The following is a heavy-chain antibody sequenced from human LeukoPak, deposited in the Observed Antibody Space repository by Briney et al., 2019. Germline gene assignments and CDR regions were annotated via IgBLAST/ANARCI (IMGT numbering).Heavy chain of an antibody. CDR3: SSQRYCSGGSCSDY. D-gene: IGHD2-15*01. J-gene: IGHJ4*02. CDR1: RFTFSNAW. V-gene: IGHV3-15*01. Sequence: GYLRLSCAASRFTFSNAWLSWVRQAPGKGLEWVGRIKSKTDGGTTDYAATVKGRFTISRDDSKNTLYLQMNSVKTDVNVVSCYSSQRYCSGGSCSDYWGQGTLVTVSS. CDR2: IKSKTDGGTT.